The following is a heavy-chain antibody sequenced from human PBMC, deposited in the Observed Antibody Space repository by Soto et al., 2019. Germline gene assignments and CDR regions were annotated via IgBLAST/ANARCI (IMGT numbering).Heavy chain of an antibody. CDR2: IIPIFGTA. V-gene: IGHV1-69*13. D-gene: IGHD3-9*01. CDR1: GGTFSSYA. Sequence: SVKVSCKAAGGTFSSYAISWVRQAPGQGLEWMGGIIPIFGTANYAQKFQGRVTITADESTSTAYMELSSLRSEDTAVYYCATVKDYDILTPQPPSTLDPWGQGTLVTVSS. CDR3: ATVKDYDILTPQPPSTLDP. J-gene: IGHJ5*02.